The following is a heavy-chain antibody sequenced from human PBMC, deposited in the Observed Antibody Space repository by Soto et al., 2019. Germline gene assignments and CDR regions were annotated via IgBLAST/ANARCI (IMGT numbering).Heavy chain of an antibody. CDR2: IIPIFGTA. CDR1: GGTFSSYA. CDR3: AGGAVAGTRFDY. Sequence: GASVKVSCKASGGTFSSYAISWVRQAPGQGLEWMGGIIPIFGTANYAQKFQGRVTITADESTSTAYTELSSLRSEDTAVYYCAGGAVAGTRFDYWGQGTLVTVSS. J-gene: IGHJ4*02. D-gene: IGHD6-19*01. V-gene: IGHV1-69*13.